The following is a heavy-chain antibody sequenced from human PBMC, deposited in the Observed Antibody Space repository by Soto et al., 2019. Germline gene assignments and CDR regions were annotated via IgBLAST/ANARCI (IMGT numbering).Heavy chain of an antibody. D-gene: IGHD3-3*02. CDR2: ITSKRYGGTT. Sequence: GESLKISCTASGFTFGDYAMIWFRQAPGKGLEWVGFITSKRYGGTTEYAASVKGRFTISRDDTKSIAYLQMNSLKIDDTAVYHCSRDPRDNQRDPLAYWGQGTLVTVSS. CDR3: SRDPRDNQRDPLAY. CDR1: GFTFGDYA. V-gene: IGHV3-49*03. J-gene: IGHJ4*02.